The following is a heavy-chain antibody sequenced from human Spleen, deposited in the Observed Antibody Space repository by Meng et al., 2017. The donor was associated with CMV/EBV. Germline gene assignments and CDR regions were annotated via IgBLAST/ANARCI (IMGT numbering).Heavy chain of an antibody. D-gene: IGHD5-12*01. V-gene: IGHV3-7*01. J-gene: IGHJ4*02. CDR2: MKLDGSEK. Sequence: GESLKISCAASGFTFSSFWMSWVRQAPGKGLEWVANMKLDGSEKSYVDSVKGRFTISRDNAKNSLFLQMNSLRADDTAVYYCARVLSINRPFDYWGQGTLVTVSS. CDR1: GFTFSSFW. CDR3: ARVLSINRPFDY.